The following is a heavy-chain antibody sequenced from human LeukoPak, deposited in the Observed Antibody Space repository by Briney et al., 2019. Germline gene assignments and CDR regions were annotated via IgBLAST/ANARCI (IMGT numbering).Heavy chain of an antibody. CDR1: GYTFTSYY. V-gene: IGHV1-46*01. D-gene: IGHD3-3*01. Sequence: ASVKVSCKASGYTFTSYYMHWVRQAPGQGLEWMGIINPSGGSTSYAQKFQGRVTMTRDTSTSTVYMELSSLRSEDTAAYYCARDLRSSLWSGYYNRGGLDYWGQGTLVTVSS. CDR2: INPSGGST. J-gene: IGHJ4*02. CDR3: ARDLRSSLWSGYYNRGGLDY.